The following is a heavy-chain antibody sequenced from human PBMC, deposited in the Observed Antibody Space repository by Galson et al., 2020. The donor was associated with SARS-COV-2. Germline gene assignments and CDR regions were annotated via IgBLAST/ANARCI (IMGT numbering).Heavy chain of an antibody. CDR1: GGSISNYY. J-gene: IGHJ5*02. D-gene: IGHD6-13*01. V-gene: IGHV4-59*08. Sequence: ETSETLSLTCTVSGGSISNYYWSWIRQPTGTGLEWIGYIYYSGSTNYKPSLQSRVSISVDTSKNQFSLKLSSVTAADTAVYYCARHGSRSWYRVRLGEGWFDPWGQGTLVTVSS. CDR2: IYYSGST. CDR3: ARHGSRSWYRVRLGEGWFDP.